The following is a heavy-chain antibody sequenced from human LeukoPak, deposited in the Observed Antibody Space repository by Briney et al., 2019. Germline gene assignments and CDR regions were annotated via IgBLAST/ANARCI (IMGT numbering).Heavy chain of an antibody. Sequence: PSETLSLTCTVSGGSISSYYWSWIRQPPGKGLEWIGYIYYSGSTNYNPSLESRVTISVDTSKNQFSLRLSSVTAADTAVYYCAASRRXXXDYWGQGTLVTVSS. CDR2: IYYSGST. CDR3: AASRRXXXDY. V-gene: IGHV4-59*08. J-gene: IGHJ4*02. CDR1: GGSISSYY.